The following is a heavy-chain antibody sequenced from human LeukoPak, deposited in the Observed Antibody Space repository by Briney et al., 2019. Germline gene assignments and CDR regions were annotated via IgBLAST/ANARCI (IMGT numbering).Heavy chain of an antibody. CDR1: GLTVGGTY. CDR2: IYSGGST. Sequence: GGSLSLSCQPSGLTVGGTYMSWVPQAPGRGLEWVSVIYSGGSTYYADSVKGRFTISRDNSKNTLYLQMNSLRAEDTAVYYCASYNWNYDYWGQGTLVTVSS. CDR3: ASYNWNYDY. J-gene: IGHJ4*02. V-gene: IGHV3-53*01. D-gene: IGHD1-20*01.